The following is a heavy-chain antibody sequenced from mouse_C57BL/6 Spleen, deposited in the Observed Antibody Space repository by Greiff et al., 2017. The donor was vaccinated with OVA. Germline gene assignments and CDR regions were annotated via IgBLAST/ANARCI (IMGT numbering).Heavy chain of an antibody. V-gene: IGHV1-26*01. CDR3: ARREYDGDFDY. J-gene: IGHJ2*01. D-gene: IGHD2-14*01. CDR1: GYTFTDYY. CDR2: INPNKGGT. Sequence: EMKLQQSGPELVKPGASVKISCKASGYTFTDYYMNWVKQSHGKSLEWIGDINPNKGGTSYNQKFKGKATLTVDKSSSTAYMELRSLTSEDSAVYYCARREYDGDFDYWGQGTTRTVSS.